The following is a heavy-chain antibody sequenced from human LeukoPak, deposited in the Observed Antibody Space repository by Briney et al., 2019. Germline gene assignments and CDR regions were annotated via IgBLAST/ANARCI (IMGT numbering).Heavy chain of an antibody. J-gene: IGHJ4*02. CDR2: LSYSGGST. D-gene: IGHD2-15*01. CDR3: AKQYCSGGSCGNDY. Sequence: GGSLRLSCAASGFTFSRYGMSWVCQAPGMGLEWVSALSYSGGSTYYADSVKGRFTISRDNSKNTLYLQMNSLRAEDTAVYYCAKQYCSGGSCGNDYWGQGTLVTVSS. V-gene: IGHV3-23*01. CDR1: GFTFSRYG.